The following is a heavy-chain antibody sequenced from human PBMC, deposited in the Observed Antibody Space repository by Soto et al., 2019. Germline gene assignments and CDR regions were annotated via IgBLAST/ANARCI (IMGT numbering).Heavy chain of an antibody. V-gene: IGHV4-30-2*03. CDR1: GGSIGGAGYS. CDR2: IYHSGTI. Sequence: PSETLSLTCAVSGGSIGGAGYSWSWIRQPPGGGLEWIGYIYHSGTILYNPSLKSRVTISGDTSKSQFSLKLSSVTAADTAVYYCARHTRNQFDPWGQGTLVTVSS. CDR3: ARHTRNQFDP. J-gene: IGHJ5*02.